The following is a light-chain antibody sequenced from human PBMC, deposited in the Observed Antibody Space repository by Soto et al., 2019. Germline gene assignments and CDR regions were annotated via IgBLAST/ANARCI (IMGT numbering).Light chain of an antibody. CDR1: QSVNTN. V-gene: IGKV3-15*01. CDR3: QQYKNWPPVT. Sequence: ETVMTQPPATLAVSLGERATLSCRASQSVNTNLAWYQQKPGQAPRLLIYGASIRATGVTARFSGSGSGTDFTLTISSLQPEDFAIDFCQQYKNWPPVTFGGGTKVEIK. CDR2: GAS. J-gene: IGKJ4*02.